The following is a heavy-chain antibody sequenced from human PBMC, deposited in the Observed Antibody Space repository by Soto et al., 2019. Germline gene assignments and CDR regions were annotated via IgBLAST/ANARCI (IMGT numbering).Heavy chain of an antibody. CDR1: GGSFSGYY. J-gene: IGHJ6*02. Sequence: SETLSLTCAVYGGSFSGYYWSWIGQPPGKGLEWIGEINHSGSTNYNPSLKSRVTISVDTSKNQFSLKLSSVTAADTAVYYCARGWSHKVDTAMVSRGYYYGMDVWGQGTTVTVSS. CDR3: ARGWSHKVDTAMVSRGYYYGMDV. D-gene: IGHD5-18*01. V-gene: IGHV4-34*01. CDR2: INHSGST.